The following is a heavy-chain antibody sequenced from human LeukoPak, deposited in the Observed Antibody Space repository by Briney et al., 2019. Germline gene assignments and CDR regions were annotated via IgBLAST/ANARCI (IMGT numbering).Heavy chain of an antibody. Sequence: GGSLRLSCAASGFTFSSYSMNWVRQAPGKGLEWVSSISSSSSYIYYADSVKGRFTISRDNAKNSLYLQMNSLRAEDTAVYYCARVRETLDFDNWGQGTLVTVSS. CDR3: ARVRETLDFDN. CDR2: ISSSSSYI. CDR1: GFTFSSYS. V-gene: IGHV3-21*01. J-gene: IGHJ4*02. D-gene: IGHD3-10*01.